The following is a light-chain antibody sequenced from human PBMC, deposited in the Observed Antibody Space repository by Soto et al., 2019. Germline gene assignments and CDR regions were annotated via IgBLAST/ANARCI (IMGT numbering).Light chain of an antibody. J-gene: IGKJ2*01. V-gene: IGKV4-1*01. Sequence: DIVMTKSPDSLAVSLGERATINCKSSQSVLYSSNNKNYLAWYQQKPGQPPKLLIYWASTRESGVPDRFSGSGSATDFTLTISSLQAEDVAVYYCQQYYNTPYTFGQGTNLEIK. CDR3: QQYYNTPYT. CDR2: WAS. CDR1: QSVLYSSNNKNY.